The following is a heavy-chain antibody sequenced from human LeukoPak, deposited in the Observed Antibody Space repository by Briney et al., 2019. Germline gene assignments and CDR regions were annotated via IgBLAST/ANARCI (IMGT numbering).Heavy chain of an antibody. CDR3: ARTGDSSGWYAWFDP. CDR2: INPSGGST. Sequence: GASVKVSCKASGYTFTSYYMHWVRQAPGQGLEWMGIINPSGGSTSYAQKFQGRVTMTRDTSTSTVYVELSSLRSEDTAVYYCARTGDSSGWYAWFDPWGQGTLVTVSS. V-gene: IGHV1-46*01. D-gene: IGHD6-19*01. CDR1: GYTFTSYY. J-gene: IGHJ5*02.